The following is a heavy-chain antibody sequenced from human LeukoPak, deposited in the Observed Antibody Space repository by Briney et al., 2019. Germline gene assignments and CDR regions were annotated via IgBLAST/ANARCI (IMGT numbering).Heavy chain of an antibody. V-gene: IGHV1-3*01. J-gene: IGHJ4*02. CDR3: ARNEDITMVRGVPYYFDY. CDR2: INAGNGNT. CDR1: GGTFSSYA. Sequence: ASVTVSCKASGGTFSSYAISWVRQAPGQGLEWMGWINAGNGNTKYSQKFQGRVTITRDTSASTAYMELSSLRSEDTAVYYCARNEDITMVRGVPYYFDYWGQGTLVTVSS. D-gene: IGHD3-10*01.